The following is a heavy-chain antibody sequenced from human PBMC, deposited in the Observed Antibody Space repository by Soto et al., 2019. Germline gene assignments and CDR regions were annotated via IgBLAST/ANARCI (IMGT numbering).Heavy chain of an antibody. CDR3: ARRAVVPAAIEEGWFDP. J-gene: IGHJ5*02. D-gene: IGHD2-2*01. CDR1: GYTFTSYG. CDR2: ISAYNGNT. V-gene: IGHV1-18*01. Sequence: QVPLVQSGAEVKKPGASVKVSCKASGYTFTSYGISWVRQAPGQGLEWMGWISAYNGNTNYAQKLQGRVTMTTDTSTSTAYMELRSLRSDDTAVYYCARRAVVPAAIEEGWFDPWAREPWSPSPQ.